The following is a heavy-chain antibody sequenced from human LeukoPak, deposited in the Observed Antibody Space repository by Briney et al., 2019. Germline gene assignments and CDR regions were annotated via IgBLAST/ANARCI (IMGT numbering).Heavy chain of an antibody. CDR2: INWNGGST. Sequence: PGGSLRLSCAASGFTFDDYGMSWVRQAPGKGLEWVSGINWNGGSTGYADSVKGRFTISRNNAKNSLYLQMNSLRAEDTALYYCARVKVGLQRLGGLSFDYWGQGTLVTVSS. V-gene: IGHV3-20*04. CDR1: GFTFDDYG. J-gene: IGHJ4*02. D-gene: IGHD4-11*01. CDR3: ARVKVGLQRLGGLSFDY.